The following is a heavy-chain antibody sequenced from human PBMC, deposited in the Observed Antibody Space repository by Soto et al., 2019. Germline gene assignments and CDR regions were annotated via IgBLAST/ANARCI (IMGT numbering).Heavy chain of an antibody. CDR3: AREGDVVVVAAAYYYYGMDV. D-gene: IGHD2-15*01. J-gene: IGHJ6*02. CDR2: ISAYNGNT. Sequence: QVPLVQSGAEVKKPGASVKVSCKASGYTFTSYGISWVRQAPGQGLEWMGWISAYNGNTNYAQKLQGRVTMTTDTSTRTAYMELRSLRSDATAVYYCAREGDVVVVAAAYYYYGMDVWGQGTTVTVSS. V-gene: IGHV1-18*04. CDR1: GYTFTSYG.